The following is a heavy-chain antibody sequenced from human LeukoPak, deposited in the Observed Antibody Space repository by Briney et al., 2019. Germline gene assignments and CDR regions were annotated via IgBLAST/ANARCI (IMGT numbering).Heavy chain of an antibody. D-gene: IGHD2-2*01. J-gene: IGHJ5*02. CDR2: ISAYNGNT. CDR3: ARDLGDIVVVPAAISLP. Sequence: ASVKVSCKASGYTFTSYGITWVRQAPGQGLEWMGWISAYNGNTNYAQKLQGRVTMTTDTSTSTAYMELRSLRSDDAAVYYCARDLGDIVVVPAAISLPWGQGTLVTVSS. V-gene: IGHV1-18*01. CDR1: GYTFTSYG.